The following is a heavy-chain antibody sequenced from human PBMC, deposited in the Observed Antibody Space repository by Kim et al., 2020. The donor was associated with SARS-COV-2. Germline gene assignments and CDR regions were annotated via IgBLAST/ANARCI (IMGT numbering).Heavy chain of an antibody. V-gene: IGHV1-3*01. CDR3: ARTIVVVVAASYYYGMDV. CDR2: INAGNGNT. CDR1: GYTFTSYA. D-gene: IGHD2-15*01. Sequence: ASVKVSCKASGYTFTSYAMHWVRQAPGQRLEWMGWINAGNGNTKYSQKFQGRVTITRDTSASTAYMELSSLRSEDTAVYYCARTIVVVVAASYYYGMDVWGQGTTVTVSS. J-gene: IGHJ6*02.